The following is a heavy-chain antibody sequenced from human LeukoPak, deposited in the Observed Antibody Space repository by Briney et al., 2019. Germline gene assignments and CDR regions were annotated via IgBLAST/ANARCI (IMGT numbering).Heavy chain of an antibody. Sequence: PGGSLRLSCAASGFTFSIYEMNWVRQAPGKGLEWVSYISSSGSTIYYADSVKGRFTISRDNSKNTLYLQMNSLRAEDTAVYYCAKVVYYDSSGYYGGQGDYWGQGTLVTVSS. CDR1: GFTFSIYE. D-gene: IGHD3-22*01. J-gene: IGHJ4*02. CDR2: ISSSGSTI. CDR3: AKVVYYDSSGYYGGQGDY. V-gene: IGHV3-48*03.